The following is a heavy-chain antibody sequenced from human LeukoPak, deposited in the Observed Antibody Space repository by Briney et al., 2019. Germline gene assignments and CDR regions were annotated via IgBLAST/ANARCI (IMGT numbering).Heavy chain of an antibody. CDR3: ARDVRGVSGYYPYYFDY. D-gene: IGHD3-22*01. V-gene: IGHV1-18*01. Sequence: ASVKVSCKASGYTFTSYGISWVRQAPGQGLEWMGWISAYNGNTNYAQKLQGRVTITTDTSTSTAYMELRSLRSDDTAVYYCARDVRGVSGYYPYYFDYWGQGTLVTVSS. CDR2: ISAYNGNT. J-gene: IGHJ4*02. CDR1: GYTFTSYG.